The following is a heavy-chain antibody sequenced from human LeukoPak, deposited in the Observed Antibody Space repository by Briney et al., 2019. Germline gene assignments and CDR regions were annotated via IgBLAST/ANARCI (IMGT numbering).Heavy chain of an antibody. V-gene: IGHV4-61*02. CDR1: GASINTAAYY. J-gene: IGHJ6*03. CDR2: LNTGGST. D-gene: IGHD3-22*01. CDR3: AKDSAGGYYDSSGFGSYYYMDV. Sequence: TPSVTLSLTCTVSGASINTAAYYWTWIRQPAGKGLEWIGRLNTGGSTTYNPSLKSRVTISVDTSKNQFSLKLTSMTAADTAVYYCAKDSAGGYYDSSGFGSYYYMDVWGTGTTVTVTS.